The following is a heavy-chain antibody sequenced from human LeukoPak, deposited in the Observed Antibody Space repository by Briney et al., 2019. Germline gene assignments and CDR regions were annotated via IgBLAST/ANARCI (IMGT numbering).Heavy chain of an antibody. V-gene: IGHV1-2*02. J-gene: IGHJ4*02. CDR1: GYTFTGYY. D-gene: IGHD2-2*01. Sequence: ASVKVSRKASGYTFTGYYMHWVRQAPGQGLEWMGWINPNSGGTNYAQKFQGRVTMTRDTFISTAYMELSRLRSDDTAVYYCARADATYCSSTSCFNPAIDYWGQGTLVTVSS. CDR3: ARADATYCSSTSCFNPAIDY. CDR2: INPNSGGT.